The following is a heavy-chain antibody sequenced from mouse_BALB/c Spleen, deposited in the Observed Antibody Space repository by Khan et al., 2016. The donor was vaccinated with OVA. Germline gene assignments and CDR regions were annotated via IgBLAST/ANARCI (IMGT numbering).Heavy chain of an antibody. CDR3: SYSLLLDAMDY. Sequence: VQLKESGAELVKPGASVKLSCIVSGFNIKDTYMHWVKQRPEQGLDWIGRIDPANGNTKYDPNFQDKATITSDTSSNTAYLQLSSLTSEDSAVYFCSYSLLLDAMDYWGQGTSVTVSS. CDR2: IDPANGNT. D-gene: IGHD1-2*01. J-gene: IGHJ4*01. V-gene: IGHV14-3*02. CDR1: GFNIKDTY.